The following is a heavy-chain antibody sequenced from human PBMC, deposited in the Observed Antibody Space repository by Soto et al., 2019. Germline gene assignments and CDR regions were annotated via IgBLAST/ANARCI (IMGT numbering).Heavy chain of an antibody. CDR1: GFTFSSYA. J-gene: IGHJ6*02. D-gene: IGHD3-10*01. V-gene: IGHV3-30-3*01. Sequence: QVQLVESGGGVVQPGRSLRLSCAASGFTFSSYAMHWVRQAPGKGLEWVAVISYDGSNKYYADSVKGRFTISRDNSKNPLYLEMNSLRAEDTAVYYCARRFRLTPTKYSYYGRDVWGQGTTVTVSS. CDR3: ARRFRLTPTKYSYYGRDV. CDR2: ISYDGSNK.